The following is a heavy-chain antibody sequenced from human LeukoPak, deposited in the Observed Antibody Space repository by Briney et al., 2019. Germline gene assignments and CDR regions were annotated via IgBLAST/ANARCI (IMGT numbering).Heavy chain of an antibody. Sequence: ASVKVSCKASGYTFTSYGLSWVRQAPGQGLEWMGRITTYNGNTKYAQNFQGRATMTTDTSTSTAYMELRSLRSDDTAVYYCARGIVPAARDYYYYYMDVWGKGTTVTVSS. CDR1: GYTFTSYG. V-gene: IGHV1-18*01. J-gene: IGHJ6*03. D-gene: IGHD2-2*01. CDR2: ITTYNGNT. CDR3: ARGIVPAARDYYYYYMDV.